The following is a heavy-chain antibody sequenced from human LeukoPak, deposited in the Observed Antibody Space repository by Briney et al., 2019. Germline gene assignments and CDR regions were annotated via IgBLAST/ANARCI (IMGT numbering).Heavy chain of an antibody. Sequence: PSETLSLTCTVSGGSVSSGSYYWSWIRQPPGKGLEWIGEINHSGSTNYNPSLKSRVTISVDTSKNQFSLKLSSVTAADTAVYYCARERGRQYQLLSRRPSRFDPWGQGTLVTVSS. CDR3: ARERGRQYQLLSRRPSRFDP. CDR2: INHSGST. CDR1: GGSVSSGSYY. D-gene: IGHD2-2*01. V-gene: IGHV4-39*07. J-gene: IGHJ5*02.